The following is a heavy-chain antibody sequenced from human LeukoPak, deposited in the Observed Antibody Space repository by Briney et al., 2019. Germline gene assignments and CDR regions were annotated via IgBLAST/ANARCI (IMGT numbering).Heavy chain of an antibody. J-gene: IGHJ4*02. CDR3: ARGVRLHEPTEFDY. D-gene: IGHD2-21*01. Sequence: PSETLSLTCTVSGGSISSGGYYWSWIRQHPGTGLEWIGYIYYSGSTYYNPSLKSRVTISVGTSKNQFSLKLSSVTAADTAVYYCARGVRLHEPTEFDYWGQGTLVTVSS. CDR1: GGSISSGGYY. CDR2: IYYSGST. V-gene: IGHV4-31*03.